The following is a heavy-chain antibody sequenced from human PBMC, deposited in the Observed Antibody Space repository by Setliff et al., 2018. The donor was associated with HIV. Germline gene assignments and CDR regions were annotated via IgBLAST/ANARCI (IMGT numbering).Heavy chain of an antibody. CDR2: INPHSGDT. CDR1: GYGFTGYY. V-gene: IGHV1-2*02. Sequence: ASVKVSCKASGYGFTGYYLHWVRQAPGQGLEWMGWINPHSGDTNYAQKFQVRDTMTGDTSTNTLYMELSSLRSEDAAVYYCARGWEGGMDYWGQGTLVTVSS. CDR3: ARGWEGGMDY. J-gene: IGHJ4*02. D-gene: IGHD1-26*01.